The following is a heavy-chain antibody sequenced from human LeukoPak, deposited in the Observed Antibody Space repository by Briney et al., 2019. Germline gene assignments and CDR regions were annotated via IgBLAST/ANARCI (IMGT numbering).Heavy chain of an antibody. CDR3: AKTIRYCSGDSCYREGWYYCYGMDV. V-gene: IGHV4-31*03. J-gene: IGHJ6*02. Sequence: SETLSLTCTVSGGSISSGGYYWSWIRQHPGKGLEWIGYIYYSGSPYYNPSLKSRVTISVDTSKNQFSLKLSSVTAADTAVYYCAKTIRYCSGDSCYREGWYYCYGMDVWGQGTTVTVSS. D-gene: IGHD2-15*01. CDR1: GGSISSGGYY. CDR2: IYYSGSP.